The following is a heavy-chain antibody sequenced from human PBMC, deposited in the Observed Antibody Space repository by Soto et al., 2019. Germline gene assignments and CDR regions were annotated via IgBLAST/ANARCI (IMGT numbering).Heavy chain of an antibody. J-gene: IGHJ6*02. CDR1: GYTFTGYY. CDR3: ARDGGYYDFWSGYSLAGMDV. Sequence: GASVKVSCKASGYTFTGYYMHWVRQAPGQGLEWMGWINPNSGGTNYAQKFQGWVTMTRDTSISTAYMELSRLRSDDTAVYYCARDGGYYDFWSGYSLAGMDVWGQGTTVTVSS. D-gene: IGHD3-3*01. CDR2: INPNSGGT. V-gene: IGHV1-2*04.